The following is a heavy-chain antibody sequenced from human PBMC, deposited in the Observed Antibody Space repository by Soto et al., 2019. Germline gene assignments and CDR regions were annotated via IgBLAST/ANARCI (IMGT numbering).Heavy chain of an antibody. D-gene: IGHD3-22*01. J-gene: IGHJ3*02. CDR3: ARDEFYDSSPHDGSHI. CDR1: GYTFTSHG. Sequence: SVKVSCKASGYTFTSHGISWVRQAPGQGLEWMGWISGYNGNTKYAKKFQGRVTVTKDKSTSTGYMEMRSLRSDDTAVYYCARDEFYDSSPHDGSHICGQGKMVTV. V-gene: IGHV1-18*04. CDR2: ISGYNGNT.